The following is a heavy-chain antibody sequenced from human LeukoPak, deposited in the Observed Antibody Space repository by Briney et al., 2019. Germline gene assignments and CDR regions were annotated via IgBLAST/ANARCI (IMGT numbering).Heavy chain of an antibody. CDR3: ARGGDGYNYGDSTTFDY. CDR1: GYSISSGYY. D-gene: IGHD5-24*01. Sequence: SETLCLTCTVSGYSISSGYYWGWIRQPPGKGLEWIGSIYHSGSTYYDPSLKSRVTISVDTSKNQFSLKLSSVTAADTAVYYCARGGDGYNYGDSTTFDYWGQGTLVTVSS. CDR2: IYHSGST. V-gene: IGHV4-38-2*02. J-gene: IGHJ4*02.